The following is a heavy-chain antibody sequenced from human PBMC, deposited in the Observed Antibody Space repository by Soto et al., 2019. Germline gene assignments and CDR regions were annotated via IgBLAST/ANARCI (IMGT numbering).Heavy chain of an antibody. V-gene: IGHV3-15*01. Sequence: NPGGSLRLSCAASGFSFNYAWMSWVRQAPGKGLEWVGRIKKKTDGGTADYAAPVKGRFTISRDDSKMTIYLQMNSLKIEDTGVYYCTTDCSGGSCYPGAYYYYYGMDVWGPGTTVTVSS. CDR1: GFSFNYAW. D-gene: IGHD2-15*01. CDR3: TTDCSGGSCYPGAYYYYYGMDV. CDR2: IKKKTDGGTA. J-gene: IGHJ6*02.